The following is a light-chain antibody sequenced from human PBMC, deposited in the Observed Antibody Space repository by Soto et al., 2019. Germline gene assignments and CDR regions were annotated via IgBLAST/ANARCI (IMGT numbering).Light chain of an antibody. CDR1: QGIRND. V-gene: IGKV1-6*01. CDR3: QQYNSYWT. CDR2: AAS. J-gene: IGKJ1*01. Sequence: AIQMTQSPSSLSASVGDRVTITCRASQGIRNDLGWYQQKPGKAPKLLIYAASSLRSGVPSRFSGSGSGTDFTLTISSLQPDDFATYYCQQYNSYWTFGQGTKVEIK.